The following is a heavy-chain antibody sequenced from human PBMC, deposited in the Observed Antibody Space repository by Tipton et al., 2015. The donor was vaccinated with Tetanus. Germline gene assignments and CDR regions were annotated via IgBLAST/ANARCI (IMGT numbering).Heavy chain of an antibody. D-gene: IGHD2-8*02. J-gene: IGHJ5*02. CDR1: GGSISSGGYY. Sequence: TLSLTCTVSGGSISSGGYYWSWIRQHPGKGLEWIGYIYYSGSTYYNPSLKSRVTISVDTSKNQYSLKLKSVTAADTAVYYCALLADFRGLDPWGQGTLVTVSS. CDR2: IYYSGST. CDR3: ALLADFRGLDP. V-gene: IGHV4-31*03.